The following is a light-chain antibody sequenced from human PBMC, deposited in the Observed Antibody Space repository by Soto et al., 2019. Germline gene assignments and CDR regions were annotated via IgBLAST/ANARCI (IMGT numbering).Light chain of an antibody. CDR3: HQYTNWPYT. CDR1: QSVGSN. V-gene: IGKV3-15*01. CDR2: GAS. Sequence: EIVMTQSPATLSVSPGDRASLSCRASQSVGSNLAWYQQTTGQAPRLLIYGASNWATGIPARFSGSGSGTEFTLTISSLQSEDFAIYSCHQYTNWPYTFGQGTKLEIK. J-gene: IGKJ2*01.